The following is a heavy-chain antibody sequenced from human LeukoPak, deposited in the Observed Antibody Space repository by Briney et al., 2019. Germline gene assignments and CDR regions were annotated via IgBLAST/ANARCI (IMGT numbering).Heavy chain of an antibody. D-gene: IGHD2-2*01. V-gene: IGHV3-30-3*01. Sequence: GGSLRLSCAASGFTFSSYAMHWVRQAPGKGLEWVAVISYDGSNKYYANSVKGRFTISRDNSKNTLYLQMNSLRAEDTAVYYCARDPSTSRGYYYYMDVWGKGTTVTVSS. CDR3: ARDPSTSRGYYYYMDV. CDR1: GFTFSSYA. J-gene: IGHJ6*03. CDR2: ISYDGSNK.